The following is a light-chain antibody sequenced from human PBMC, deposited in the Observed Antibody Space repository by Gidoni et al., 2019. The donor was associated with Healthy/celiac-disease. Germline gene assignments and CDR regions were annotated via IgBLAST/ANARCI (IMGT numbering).Light chain of an antibody. Sequence: QSALTQPPPVSGSTGQSITISCTGTSSDVGGYNYVSWYQQHPGKAPKLMIYDVSNRPSGVSNRFSGSKSVNTASLTISGLQAEDEADYYCSSYTSSSTYVFGTGTKVTVL. CDR2: DVS. CDR1: SSDVGGYNY. CDR3: SSYTSSSTYV. J-gene: IGLJ1*01. V-gene: IGLV2-14*03.